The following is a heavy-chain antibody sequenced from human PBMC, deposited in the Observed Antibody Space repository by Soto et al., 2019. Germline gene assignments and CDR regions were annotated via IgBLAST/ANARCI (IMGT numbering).Heavy chain of an antibody. CDR2: ISGSGGST. CDR3: AKAPRGAWLVSTYYYYGMDV. D-gene: IGHD6-19*01. J-gene: IGHJ6*02. CDR1: GFTFSSYA. V-gene: IGHV3-23*01. Sequence: GGSLRLSCAASGFTFSSYAMSWVRQAPGKGLEWVSAISGSGGSTYYADSVKGRFTISRDNSKNTLYLQMNSLRAEGTAVYYCAKAPRGAWLVSTYYYYGMDVWGQGTTVTVSS.